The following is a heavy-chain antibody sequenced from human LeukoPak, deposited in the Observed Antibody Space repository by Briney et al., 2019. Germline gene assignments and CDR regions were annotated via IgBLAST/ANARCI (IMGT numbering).Heavy chain of an antibody. CDR2: INPNSGGT. CDR1: GYTFTSYY. CDR3: ARFHPYYYYGMDV. V-gene: IGHV1-2*02. J-gene: IGHJ6*02. Sequence: ASVKVSCKASGYTFTSYYMHWVRQAPGQGLEWMGWINPNSGGTNYAQKFQGRVTMTRDTSISTAYMELSRLRSDDTAVYYCARFHPYYYYGMDVWGQGTTVTVSS.